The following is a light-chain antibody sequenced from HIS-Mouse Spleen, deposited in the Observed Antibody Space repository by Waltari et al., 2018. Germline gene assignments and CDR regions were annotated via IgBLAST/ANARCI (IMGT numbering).Light chain of an antibody. CDR3: CSYAGSSTV. J-gene: IGLJ2*01. V-gene: IGLV2-23*01. CDR2: EGS. Sequence: QSALPPPASVSGSPGQSITISCTGTSSDAGSYNLVSRYQQPPGKAPKLMIYEGSKRPSGVSNRFSGSKPGNTASLTISGLQAEDEADYYCCSYAGSSTVFGGGTKLTVL. CDR1: SSDAGSYNL.